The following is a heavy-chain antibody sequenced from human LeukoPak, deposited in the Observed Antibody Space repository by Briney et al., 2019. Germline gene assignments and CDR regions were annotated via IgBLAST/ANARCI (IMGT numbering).Heavy chain of an antibody. D-gene: IGHD3-3*01. J-gene: IGHJ6*02. CDR3: ARDARIFLNVLRFLEWLPRDYGMDV. Sequence: PGGSLRLSCAASGFTFSGYGMHRVRQAPGKGLEWVAVIWYDGSNKYYADSVKRRFTISRDNSKNTLYLQMNSLRAEDTAVYYCARDARIFLNVLRFLEWLPRDYGMDVWGQGTTVTVSS. CDR1: GFTFSGYG. CDR2: IWYDGSNK. V-gene: IGHV3-33*01.